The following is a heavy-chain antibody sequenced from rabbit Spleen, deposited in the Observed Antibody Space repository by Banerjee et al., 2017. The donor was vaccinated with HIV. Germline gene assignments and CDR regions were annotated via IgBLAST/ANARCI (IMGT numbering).Heavy chain of an antibody. V-gene: IGHV1S45*01. Sequence: QEQLVESGGGLVQPGGSLTLSCKASGIDFTNYYITWVRQAPGKGLEWIACINAATGKPVYATWANGRFSISRTSSTTVTLQMTSLTAADTATYFCARAIVPWLGLTRLDLWGPGTLVTVS. D-gene: IGHD4-1*01. J-gene: IGHJ3*01. CDR2: INAATGKP. CDR1: GIDFTNYY. CDR3: ARAIVPWLGLTRLDL.